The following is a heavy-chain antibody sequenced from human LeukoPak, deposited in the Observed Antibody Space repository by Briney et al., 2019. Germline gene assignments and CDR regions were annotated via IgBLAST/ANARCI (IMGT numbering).Heavy chain of an antibody. CDR2: IYTSGST. D-gene: IGHD6-19*01. Sequence: SETLSLTCTVSGVSISSYSWRWIRQPAGKGLAWIRRIYTSGSTNYNPSLKSRVTISVDTSKNQFSLKLSSVTAADTAVYYCAREAASRRWLVRLKYYFDYWGQGTLVTVSS. CDR3: AREAASRRWLVRLKYYFDY. V-gene: IGHV4-4*07. CDR1: GVSISSYS. J-gene: IGHJ4*02.